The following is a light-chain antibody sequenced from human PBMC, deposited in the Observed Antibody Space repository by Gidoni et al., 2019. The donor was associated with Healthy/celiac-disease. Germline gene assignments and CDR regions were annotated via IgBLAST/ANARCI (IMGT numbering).Light chain of an antibody. J-gene: IGLJ1*01. CDR2: EVS. CDR1: SSDVGGYNY. CDR3: SSYTSSSTLYV. V-gene: IGLV2-14*01. Sequence: PGQSITISCTGTSSDVGGYNYVSWYQQHPGKAPKLMIYEVSNRPSGVSNRFSGSKACNTASLTISGLQAEDEADYYCSSYTSSSTLYVFGTGTKVTVL.